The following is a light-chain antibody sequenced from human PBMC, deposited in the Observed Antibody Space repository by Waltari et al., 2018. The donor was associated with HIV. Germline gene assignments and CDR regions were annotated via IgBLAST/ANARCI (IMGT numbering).Light chain of an antibody. V-gene: IGLV1-47*01. CDR1: TSNTGRNY. J-gene: IGLJ3*02. Sequence: QSVLTQPPSASGTPGPRVTISCSGGTSNTGRNYAYWYQQLPGTAPKLLIHRNDQRPSRVPDRFSGSKSGTSVSLAISGLRSEDEADYYSAAWDDSLNGWVFGGGTSLTVL. CDR3: AAWDDSLNGWV. CDR2: RND.